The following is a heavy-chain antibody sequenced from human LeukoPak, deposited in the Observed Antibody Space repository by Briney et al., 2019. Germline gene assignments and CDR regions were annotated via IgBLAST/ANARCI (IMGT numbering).Heavy chain of an antibody. CDR3: ARDWLFGSFDI. CDR2: ISYSGTT. CDR1: DDSISSSSHF. Sequence: PSETLSLTCTVSDDSISSSSHFWGWIRQPPGKGLEWIGSISYSGTTYYNPSPKSRVTISVDTSKNRFSLNLSSVTAADTAVYYCARDWLFGSFDIWGQGTMVTVSS. J-gene: IGHJ3*02. V-gene: IGHV4-39*02. D-gene: IGHD3-9*01.